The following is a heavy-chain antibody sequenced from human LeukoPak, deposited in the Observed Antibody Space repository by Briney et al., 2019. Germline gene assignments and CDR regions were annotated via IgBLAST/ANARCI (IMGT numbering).Heavy chain of an antibody. Sequence: GGSLRLSCAASGFTFSSYWMSWVRQAPGKGLEWVANIKQDGSEKYYVDSVKGRFTISRDNAKNSLYLQMNSLRAEDTAVYYCARDRRTYYYDSSGRFDAFDIWGQGTMVTVSS. CDR2: IKQDGSEK. V-gene: IGHV3-7*01. D-gene: IGHD3-22*01. CDR1: GFTFSSYW. CDR3: ARDRRTYYYDSSGRFDAFDI. J-gene: IGHJ3*02.